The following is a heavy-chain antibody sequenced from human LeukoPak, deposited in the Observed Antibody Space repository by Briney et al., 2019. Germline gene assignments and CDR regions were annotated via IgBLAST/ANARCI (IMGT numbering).Heavy chain of an antibody. CDR1: GGSICSYY. CDR2: IYYSGST. CDR3: ASGTTVDRYYFDY. V-gene: IGHV4-59*01. D-gene: IGHD4-23*01. J-gene: IGHJ4*02. Sequence: SETLSLTCTVSGGSICSYYWSWIRQPPGKGLEWIGYIYYSGSTNYNPSLKSRVTISVDTSKNQFSLKLSSVTAADTAVYYCASGTTVDRYYFDYWGQGTLVTVSS.